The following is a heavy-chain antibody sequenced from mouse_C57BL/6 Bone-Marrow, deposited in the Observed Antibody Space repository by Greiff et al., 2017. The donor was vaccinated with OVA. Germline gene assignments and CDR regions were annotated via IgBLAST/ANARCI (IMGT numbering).Heavy chain of an antibody. V-gene: IGHV1-80*01. CDR1: GYAFSSYW. CDR2: IYPGDGDT. Sequence: VQLQQSGAELVKPGASVKISCKASGYAFSSYWMNWVKQRPGKGLEWIGQIYPGDGDTNYNGKFKGKATLSADKSSSTAYMQLSSLTSEDSAVYFCAREGNYGNSLFDYWGQGTTLTVSS. CDR3: AREGNYGNSLFDY. J-gene: IGHJ2*01. D-gene: IGHD2-1*01.